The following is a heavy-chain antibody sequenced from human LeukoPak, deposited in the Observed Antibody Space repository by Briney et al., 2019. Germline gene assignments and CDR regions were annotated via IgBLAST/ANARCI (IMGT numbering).Heavy chain of an antibody. CDR1: GGTFSSYA. CDR3: ARRYYYGMDV. CDR2: TYNGNT. V-gene: IGHV1-18*01. Sequence: ASVKVSCKASGGTFSSYAISWVRQAPGQGLEWMGWTYNGNTNYAQKLQGRVAMTTDTSTSTAYMELRSLTSDDTAVYYCARRYYYGMDVWGQGTTVTVSS. J-gene: IGHJ6*02.